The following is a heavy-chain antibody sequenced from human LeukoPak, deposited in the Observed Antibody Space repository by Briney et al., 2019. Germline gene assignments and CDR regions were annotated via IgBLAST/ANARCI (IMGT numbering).Heavy chain of an antibody. CDR1: GGSFSGYY. J-gene: IGHJ4*02. CDR3: VRSPLLYCSSTSCPFDY. D-gene: IGHD2-2*01. CDR2: INHSGST. Sequence: SEALSLTCAVYGGSFSGYYWSWIRQPPGKGLEWIGEINHSGSTNYNPSLKSRVTISVDTSQNQYSLKLSSVTAADTAVYYCVRSPLLYCSSTSCPFDYWGEATLVSVSS. V-gene: IGHV4-34*01.